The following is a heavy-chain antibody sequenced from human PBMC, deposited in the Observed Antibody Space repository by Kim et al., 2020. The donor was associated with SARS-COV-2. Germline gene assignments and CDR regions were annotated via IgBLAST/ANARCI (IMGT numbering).Heavy chain of an antibody. J-gene: IGHJ3*02. V-gene: IGHV7-4-1*02. CDR3: ASPPGSHSGYDLRAFDI. CDR2: INTNTGNP. Sequence: ASVKVSCKASGYTFTSYAMNWVRQAPGQGLEWMGWINTNTGNPTYAQGFTGRFVFSLDTSVSTAYLQISSLKAEDTAVYYCASPPGSHSGYDLRAFDIWGQGTMVTVSS. CDR1: GYTFTSYA. D-gene: IGHD5-12*01.